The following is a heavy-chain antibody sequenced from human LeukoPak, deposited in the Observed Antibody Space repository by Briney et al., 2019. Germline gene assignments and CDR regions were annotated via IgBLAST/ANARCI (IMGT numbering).Heavy chain of an antibody. CDR2: IYSGGST. D-gene: IGHD3-10*01. CDR3: AGVVTMVRGVIRYFDY. CDR1: GFNFRAYW. J-gene: IGHJ4*02. V-gene: IGHV3-66*01. Sequence: GGSLRLSCTTSGFNFRAYWMGWVRQAPGRGLEWVSVIYSGGSTYYADSVKGRFTISRDNSKNTLYLQMNSLRAEDTAVYYCAGVVTMVRGVIRYFDYWGQGTLVTVSS.